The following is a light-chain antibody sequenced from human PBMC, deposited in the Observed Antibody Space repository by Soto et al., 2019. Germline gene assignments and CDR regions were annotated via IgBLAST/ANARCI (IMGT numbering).Light chain of an antibody. CDR1: IDDVGAYNY. J-gene: IGLJ1*01. CDR2: EVS. V-gene: IGLV2-23*02. CDR3: CSYAGSSTLRV. Sequence: QSALTQPASVSGSPGQSITISCTGTIDDVGAYNYVSWYQQHPGKAPKLMIYEVSKRPSGVSNRFSGSKSGNTASLTISGLQAEDEADYYCCSYAGSSTLRVFGTGTKVTVL.